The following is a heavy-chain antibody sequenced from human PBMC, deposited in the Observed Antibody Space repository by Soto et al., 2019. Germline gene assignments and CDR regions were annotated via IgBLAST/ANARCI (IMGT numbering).Heavy chain of an antibody. V-gene: IGHV4-59*08. CDR3: ARRYGSSFDY. CDR2: IYYSGST. CDR1: GGSISSYY. D-gene: IGHD4-17*01. Sequence: SETPXLTFTVSGGSISSYYWSWIRQSPGKGLEWIGYIYYSGSTNYNPSLKSRVTISVDTSKNQFSLKLSSVTAADTAVYYCARRYGSSFDYWGQGTLVTVSS. J-gene: IGHJ4*02.